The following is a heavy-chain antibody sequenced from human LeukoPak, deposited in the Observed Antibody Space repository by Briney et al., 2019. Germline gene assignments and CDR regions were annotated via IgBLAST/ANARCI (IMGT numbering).Heavy chain of an antibody. V-gene: IGHV1-2*02. D-gene: IGHD3-9*01. Sequence: ASVKVSCKASGYTFTSYYMHWVRQAPGQGLEWMGWINPHSGGTNYAQKFQGRVAMTRDTSISTAYMELSRLRSDDTAVYYCATYGASEVTGYPYFDYWGQGTLVTVSS. CDR1: GYTFTSYY. CDR2: INPHSGGT. J-gene: IGHJ4*02. CDR3: ATYGASEVTGYPYFDY.